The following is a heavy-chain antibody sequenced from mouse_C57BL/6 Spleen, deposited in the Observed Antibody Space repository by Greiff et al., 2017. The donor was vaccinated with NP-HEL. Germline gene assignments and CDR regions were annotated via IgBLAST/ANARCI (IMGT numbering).Heavy chain of an antibody. V-gene: IGHV1-15*01. D-gene: IGHD2-1*01. CDR1: GYTFTDYE. Sequence: VQLQQSGAELVRPGASVTLSCKASGYTFTDYEMHWVKQTPVHGLEWIGAIDPETGGTAYNQKFKGKAILTADKSSSTAYMELRSLTSEDSAVYYCTREGVGNFFFDYWGQGTTLTVSS. J-gene: IGHJ2*01. CDR2: IDPETGGT. CDR3: TREGVGNFFFDY.